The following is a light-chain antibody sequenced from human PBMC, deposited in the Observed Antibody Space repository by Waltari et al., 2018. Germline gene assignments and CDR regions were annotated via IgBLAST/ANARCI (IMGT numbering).Light chain of an antibody. CDR1: QSIPGT. V-gene: IGKV3-20*01. CDR2: GAS. CDR3: QHYVWLPVA. Sequence: IVLTQSPGPLSLSPGERATLSCRASQSIPGTLVWYQQKPDQPPRLLIYGASKRAAGIPDRFSGSGFGTDFSLTISRLEPEDFAVYYCQHYVWLPVAFGQGTKV. J-gene: IGKJ1*01.